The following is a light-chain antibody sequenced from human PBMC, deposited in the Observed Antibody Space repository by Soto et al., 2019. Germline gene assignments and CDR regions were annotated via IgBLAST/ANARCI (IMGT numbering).Light chain of an antibody. CDR2: ATY. CDR1: QSIDTY. V-gene: IGKV1-39*01. CDR3: QQTYSTPRT. J-gene: IGKJ1*01. Sequence: DIQMTQSPSSLSASVGDRVTITCRASQSIDTYLNWYQQRPGKAPKVLIYATYNLHSGVPSRFSGSGSGTDFTLTISSLQPEDFATYYCQQTYSTPRTFGQGTKVEL.